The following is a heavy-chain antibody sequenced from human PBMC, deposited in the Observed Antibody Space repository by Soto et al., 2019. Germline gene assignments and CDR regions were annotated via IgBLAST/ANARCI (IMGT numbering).Heavy chain of an antibody. Sequence: PSETLSLTCTVSGGSISSYYWSWIRQPPGKGLEWIGYIYYSGSTNYNPSLKSRVTISVDTSKNQFSLKLSSVTAADTAVYYCARDKGPRSGSYYFRYGGFYGMDVWGQGTTVTVSS. D-gene: IGHD3-10*01. V-gene: IGHV4-59*01. CDR3: ARDKGPRSGSYYFRYGGFYGMDV. CDR1: GGSISSYY. J-gene: IGHJ6*02. CDR2: IYYSGST.